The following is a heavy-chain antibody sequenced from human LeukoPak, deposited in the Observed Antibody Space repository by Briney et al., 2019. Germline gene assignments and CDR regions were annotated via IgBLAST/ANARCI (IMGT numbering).Heavy chain of an antibody. CDR1: GGSISSYY. Sequence: SETLSLTCTVSGGSISSYYWSWIRQPPGKGLEWIGYIYYSGSTYYNPSLKSRVTISVDTSKNQFSLKLSSVTAADTAVYYCAGASVVVPAAGFDPWGQGTLVTVSS. D-gene: IGHD2-2*01. CDR2: IYYSGST. CDR3: AGASVVVPAAGFDP. V-gene: IGHV4-59*08. J-gene: IGHJ5*02.